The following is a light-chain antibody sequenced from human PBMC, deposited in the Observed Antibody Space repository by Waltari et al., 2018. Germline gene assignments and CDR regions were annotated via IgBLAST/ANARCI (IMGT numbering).Light chain of an antibody. CDR1: QSVSSSY. V-gene: IGKV3-20*01. CDR2: AAS. CDR3: QQYGSSPPT. J-gene: IGKJ3*01. Sequence: SQSVSSSYLAWYQQKPGQAPRLLIYAASSRATGIPDRFSGSGSGTDFTLTISRLEPEDFAVYYCQQYGSSPPTFGPGTKVDIK.